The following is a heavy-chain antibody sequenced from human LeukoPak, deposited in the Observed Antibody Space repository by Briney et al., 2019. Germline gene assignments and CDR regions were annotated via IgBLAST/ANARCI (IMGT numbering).Heavy chain of an antibody. CDR1: GGTFSSYA. J-gene: IGHJ5*02. Sequence: GASVTVSCKASGGTFSSYALSWVGQAPGQGLEWMGGIIPIFGTANYAQKFQGRVTITTDESTSTAYMELSSLRSEDTAVYYCAREGADHGGNSGNWFDPWGQGTLVTVSS. V-gene: IGHV1-69*05. D-gene: IGHD4-23*01. CDR2: IIPIFGTA. CDR3: AREGADHGGNSGNWFDP.